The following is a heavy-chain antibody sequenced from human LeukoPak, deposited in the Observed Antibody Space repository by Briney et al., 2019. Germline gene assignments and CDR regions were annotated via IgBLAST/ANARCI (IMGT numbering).Heavy chain of an antibody. V-gene: IGHV4-59*01. D-gene: IGHD4-17*01. CDR3: ARAEYGDYERAFDY. CDR1: GASIDSYY. Sequence: KSSETLSLTCTISGASIDSYYWSWIRQPPGKGLEWIGYIYYSGSTNYNPSLKSRVTISVDTSKNQFSLKLSSVTAADTAVYYCARAEYGDYERAFDYWGQGTLVTVSS. J-gene: IGHJ4*02. CDR2: IYYSGST.